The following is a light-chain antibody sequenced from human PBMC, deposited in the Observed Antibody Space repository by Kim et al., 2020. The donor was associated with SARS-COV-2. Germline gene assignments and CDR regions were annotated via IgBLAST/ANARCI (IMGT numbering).Light chain of an antibody. CDR1: QSVSSN. CDR3: HQYNSWHA. V-gene: IGKV3-15*01. J-gene: IGKJ2*01. CDR2: GAS. Sequence: EIVMTQSPGTLSVSPGERVTLSCRDSQSVSSNLAWYQQKPGQAPRLLIYGASTRASGIPVRFSGSGSGTEFTLTISSLQSEDFAVYYCHQYNSWHAFGQGTKLEI.